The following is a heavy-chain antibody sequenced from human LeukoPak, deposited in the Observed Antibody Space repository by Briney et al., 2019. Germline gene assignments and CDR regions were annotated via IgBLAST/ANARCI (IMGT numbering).Heavy chain of an antibody. V-gene: IGHV3-73*01. Sequence: GGSLRLSCAASGFTFSGSAVHWVRQSSGKGLEWVGHIDKKDNLYATAYAESVKGRFTISRDDSKDTAFLHMDSLKTEDTALYYCTRDRGTYNWFDPWGQGTLVTLSS. D-gene: IGHD2-15*01. CDR3: TRDRGTYNWFDP. CDR1: GFTFSGSA. CDR2: IDKKDNLYAT. J-gene: IGHJ5*02.